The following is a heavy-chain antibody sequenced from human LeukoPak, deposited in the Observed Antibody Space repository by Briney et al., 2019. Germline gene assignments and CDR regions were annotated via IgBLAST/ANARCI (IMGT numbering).Heavy chain of an antibody. Sequence: GASVKVSCKASGYSFTNYGITWVRQAPGQGLEWMGWINTYNGNTNYAQRLQGRVTMTTDTSTSTAYMELRSLRSDDTAVYYCARVDKLGPMVATAFDYWGQGTLVTVSS. CDR1: GYSFTNYG. CDR2: INTYNGNT. CDR3: ARVDKLGPMVATAFDY. J-gene: IGHJ4*02. D-gene: IGHD5-12*01. V-gene: IGHV1-18*01.